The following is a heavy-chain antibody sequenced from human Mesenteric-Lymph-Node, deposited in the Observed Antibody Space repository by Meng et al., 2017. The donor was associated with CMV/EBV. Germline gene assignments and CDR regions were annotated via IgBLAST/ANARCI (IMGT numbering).Heavy chain of an antibody. J-gene: IGHJ4*02. CDR3: ARGHPSITIFGVH. V-gene: IGHV4-30-4*02. CDR2: IYYSGSA. Sequence: SETLSLTCNVSGGSINNADYYWNWIRQSPGKGLEWIGYIYYSGSAYYTPSLKSRVTISVDTSKNQFSLKLSSVTAADTAVYYCARGHPSITIFGVHWGQGTLVTVSS. D-gene: IGHD3-3*01. CDR1: GGSINNADYY.